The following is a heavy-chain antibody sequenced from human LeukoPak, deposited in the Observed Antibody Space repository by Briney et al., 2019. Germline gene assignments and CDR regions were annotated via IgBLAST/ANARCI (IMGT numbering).Heavy chain of an antibody. J-gene: IGHJ3*02. CDR1: GFMFSSNW. CDR3: AKEGAVSVIVVVIGAFDI. Sequence: PGGSLRLSCAASGFMFSSNWMSWVRLAPGKGLEWVANIKEDGTETYYVDSVKGRFTISRDNAKNSLYLQMNSLRVEDTAVYYCAKEGAVSVIVVVIGAFDIWGQGTMVTVSS. V-gene: IGHV3-7*03. CDR2: IKEDGTET. D-gene: IGHD3-22*01.